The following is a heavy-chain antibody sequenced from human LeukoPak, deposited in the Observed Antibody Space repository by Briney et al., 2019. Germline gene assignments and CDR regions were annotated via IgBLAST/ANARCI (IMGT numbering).Heavy chain of an antibody. V-gene: IGHV4-59*12. J-gene: IGHJ6*03. D-gene: IGHD3-3*01. CDR3: ARAFNDFWSGYPRSYYYYYMDV. Sequence: SETLSLTCTVSGGSISSYYWTWIRKPPGKGLEWIGYIYYSGSTNYNPSLKSRVTISVDTSKNQFSLKLSSVTAADTAVYYCARAFNDFWSGYPRSYYYYYMDVWGKGTTVTVSS. CDR2: IYYSGST. CDR1: GGSISSYY.